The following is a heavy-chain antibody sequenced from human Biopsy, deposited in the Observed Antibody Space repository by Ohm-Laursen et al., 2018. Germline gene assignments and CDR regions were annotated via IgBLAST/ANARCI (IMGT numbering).Heavy chain of an antibody. J-gene: IGHJ4*02. CDR3: AKDLGQVAAAIGY. Sequence: SLRLSCSASGFRFDDYAMQWVRQAPGKGLEWVSGISWSSGTIGYADSVKGRFTVSRDNAKHSLYLQMNSLRAEDTALYYCAKDLGQVAAAIGYWGQGTLVTVSS. D-gene: IGHD6-19*01. CDR2: ISWSSGTI. V-gene: IGHV3-9*01. CDR1: GFRFDDYA.